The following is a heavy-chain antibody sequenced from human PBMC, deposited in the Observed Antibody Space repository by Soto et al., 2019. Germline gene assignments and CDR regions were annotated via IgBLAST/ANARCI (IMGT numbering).Heavy chain of an antibody. Sequence: QVQLVESGGGVVQPGRSLRLSCAASGFTFSSYGMHWVRQAPGKGLEWVAVISYDGSNKYYADSVKGRFTISRDNSKNTLYLQMNSLIAEDTAVYYCAKDRGRGYSYGPFDYWGQGTLVTVSS. V-gene: IGHV3-30*18. CDR2: ISYDGSNK. CDR1: GFTFSSYG. D-gene: IGHD5-18*01. J-gene: IGHJ4*02. CDR3: AKDRGRGYSYGPFDY.